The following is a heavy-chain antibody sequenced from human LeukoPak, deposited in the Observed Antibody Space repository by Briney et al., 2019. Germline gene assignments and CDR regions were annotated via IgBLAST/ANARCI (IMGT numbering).Heavy chain of an antibody. CDR3: ARPVSGSYARRDAFDI. Sequence: GASVKVSCKASGYTFTGYYMHWVRQAPGQGLEWMGWINPNSGGTNYAQKFQGRVTMTRDTSISTAYMELSRLRSDDTAVYYRARPVSGSYARRDAFDIWGQGTMVTVSS. J-gene: IGHJ3*02. CDR2: INPNSGGT. V-gene: IGHV1-2*02. CDR1: GYTFTGYY. D-gene: IGHD3-10*01.